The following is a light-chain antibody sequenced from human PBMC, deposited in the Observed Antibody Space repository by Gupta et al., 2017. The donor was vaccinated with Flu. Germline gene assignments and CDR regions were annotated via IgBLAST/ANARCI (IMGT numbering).Light chain of an antibody. CDR3: QQKYNLPMA. CDR1: QDISNY. Sequence: DIQMTQSPSSLSASVGDRVTITCQASQDISNYLNWYQQKPGKAPKLLIYDASKLEKGVPSRFSGSGSGTDFTFTISIRQPEDFANYYCQQKYNLPMAFGHGTKVDIK. J-gene: IGKJ1*01. CDR2: DAS. V-gene: IGKV1-33*01.